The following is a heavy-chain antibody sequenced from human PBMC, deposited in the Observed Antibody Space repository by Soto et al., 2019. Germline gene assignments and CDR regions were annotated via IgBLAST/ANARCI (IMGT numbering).Heavy chain of an antibody. Sequence: QTGGSLRLSCAASGFTFNNYAMTWVRQAPGKGLEWVSGISGSGGTTYFAASVKGRFTISRDNSKKALYLQMNSLRAEDTAVYYCAKGGARSDSSGYYDYFYYYGVDVWGQGTTVTVSS. CDR1: GFTFNNYA. V-gene: IGHV3-23*01. D-gene: IGHD3-22*01. J-gene: IGHJ6*02. CDR3: AKGGARSDSSGYYDYFYYYGVDV. CDR2: ISGSGGTT.